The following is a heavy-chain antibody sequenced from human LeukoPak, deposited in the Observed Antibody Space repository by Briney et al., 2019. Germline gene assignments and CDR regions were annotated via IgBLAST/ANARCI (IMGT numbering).Heavy chain of an antibody. CDR2: INSGNGDT. CDR1: GYIFTNYA. CDR3: ARGDCSNCYNTDV. J-gene: IGHJ6*04. Sequence: ASVKVSCEASGYIFTNYAMHWVRQAPGQRPEWMGWINSGNGDTKYSQTFQDRVTITRDTSASTAYVELSSLRSEDTAVYYCARGDCSNCYNTDVWGKGTTVTVSS. D-gene: IGHD2-2*01. V-gene: IGHV1-3*01.